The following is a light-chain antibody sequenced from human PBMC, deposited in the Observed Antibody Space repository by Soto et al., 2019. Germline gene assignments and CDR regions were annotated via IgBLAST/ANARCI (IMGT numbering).Light chain of an antibody. J-gene: IGKJ1*01. CDR1: QTISTW. V-gene: IGKV1-5*03. CDR3: QHYNSYSEA. CDR2: KAS. Sequence: DIQMTKSPSTLSASVGYRVTITGRASQTISTWLAWYQQKPGRAPKLLIYKASSLESGVPSRFSGSGYGTEFTLTISSLQPDDFATYDCQHYNSYSEAFGQGTKVDIK.